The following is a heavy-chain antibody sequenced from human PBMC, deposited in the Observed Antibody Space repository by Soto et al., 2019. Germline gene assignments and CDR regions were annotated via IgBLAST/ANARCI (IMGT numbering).Heavy chain of an antibody. J-gene: IGHJ2*01. CDR2: ISASTRNT. Sequence: QVQLVQSGGEVKKPGASVKGSCQASGYTFSDYAISWVRQAPGQGLEWMGWISASTRNTDQAQNFQGRVIMTLDTSTTTAYMELRILRSDDTAVYYCVRCYCSVGSCFACWHFDHWGRGTLVTVSS. D-gene: IGHD2-15*01. CDR3: VRCYCSVGSCFACWHFDH. CDR1: GYTFSDYA. V-gene: IGHV1-18*01.